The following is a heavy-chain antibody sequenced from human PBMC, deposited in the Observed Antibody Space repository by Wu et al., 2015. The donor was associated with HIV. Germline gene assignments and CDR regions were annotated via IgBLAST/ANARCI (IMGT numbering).Heavy chain of an antibody. CDR2: FDPEDGET. CDR1: GYTLTELS. Sequence: QVQAGTGLGREVKKPGASVKVSCKVSGYTLTELSMHWVRQAPGKGLEWMGGFDPEDGETIYAQKFQGRVTMTEDTSTDTAYMELSSLRSEDTAVYYCATPHHWDGDWYFDLWGRGTLVTVSS. CDR3: ATPHHWDGDWYFDL. J-gene: IGHJ2*01. D-gene: IGHD7-27*01. V-gene: IGHV1-24*01.